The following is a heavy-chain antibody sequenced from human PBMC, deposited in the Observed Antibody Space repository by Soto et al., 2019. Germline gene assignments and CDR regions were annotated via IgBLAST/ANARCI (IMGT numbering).Heavy chain of an antibody. CDR2: IYHSGST. D-gene: IGHD6-13*01. CDR1: GGSISSSNW. J-gene: IGHJ5*02. V-gene: IGHV4-4*02. CDR3: ARDRGLRHIAAARNWFDP. Sequence: QVQLQESGPGLVKPSGTLSLTCAVSGGSISSSNWWSWVRQPPGKGLEWIGEIYHSGSTNYNPSLKSRVTISVDKSKNQFSLKLSSVTAADTAVYYCARDRGLRHIAAARNWFDPWGQGTLVTVSS.